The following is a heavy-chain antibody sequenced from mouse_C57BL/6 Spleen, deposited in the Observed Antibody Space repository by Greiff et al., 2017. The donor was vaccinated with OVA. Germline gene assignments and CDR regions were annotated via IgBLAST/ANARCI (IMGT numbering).Heavy chain of an antibody. CDR2: INPSTGGT. J-gene: IGHJ2*01. V-gene: IGHV1-42*01. D-gene: IGHD1-1*01. CDR1: GYSFTGYY. CDR3: ARSDYGSSPFDT. Sequence: VQLQQSGPELVKPGASVKISCKASGYSFTGYYMNWVKQSPEKSLEWIGEINPSTGGTTSNQKFKAKATLTVDKSSSTAYMQLKRLTSEDSAVYYCARSDYGSSPFDTCGEGTTLSVSS.